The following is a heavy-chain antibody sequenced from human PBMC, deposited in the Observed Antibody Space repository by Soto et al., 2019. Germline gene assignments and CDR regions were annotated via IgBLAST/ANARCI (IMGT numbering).Heavy chain of an antibody. V-gene: IGHV4-34*01. J-gene: IGHJ6*02. D-gene: IGHD6-6*01. Sequence: PSETLSLTCAVDGGAFSGYYWSWILQPPGNGLEWIGGINHSGSTNYNPSLKSRVTISVDTSKNQFCLKLSSVTAADTAVYYCPRGLRGLVPKRHEWGSRSSGRGYYYYGMDVWGQGTTVTVYS. CDR1: GGAFSGYY. CDR2: INHSGST. CDR3: PRGLRGLVPKRHEWGSRSSGRGYYYYGMDV.